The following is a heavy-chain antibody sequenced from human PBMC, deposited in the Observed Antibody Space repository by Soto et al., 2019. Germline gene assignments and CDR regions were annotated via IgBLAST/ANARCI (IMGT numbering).Heavy chain of an antibody. CDR1: GFTFSSYA. CDR2: ISYDGSNK. Sequence: QVQLVESGGGVVQPGRSLRLSCAASGFTFSSYAMHWVRQAPGKGLEWVAVISYDGSNKYYADSVKGRFTISRDNSKNTLYLQMNSLRAEDTAVYYCARGNSVYWGQGTLVTVSS. CDR3: ARGNSVY. J-gene: IGHJ4*02. D-gene: IGHD4-4*01. V-gene: IGHV3-30-3*01.